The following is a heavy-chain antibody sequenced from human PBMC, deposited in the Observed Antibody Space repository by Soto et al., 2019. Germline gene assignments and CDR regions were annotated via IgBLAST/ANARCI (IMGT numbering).Heavy chain of an antibody. CDR1: GGTFSSYA. V-gene: IGHV1-69*13. Sequence: ASVKVSCKASGGTFSSYAISWVRQAPGQGLEWMGGIIPIFGTANYAQKFQGRVTITADESTSTAYMELSSLRSEDTAVYYCARYLYSSSRVEYLQHWGQGTLVSVSS. CDR3: ARYLYSSSRVEYLQH. J-gene: IGHJ1*01. D-gene: IGHD6-13*01. CDR2: IIPIFGTA.